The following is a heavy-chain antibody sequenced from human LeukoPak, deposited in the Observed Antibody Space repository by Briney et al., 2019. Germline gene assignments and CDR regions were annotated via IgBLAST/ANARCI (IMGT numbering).Heavy chain of an antibody. J-gene: IGHJ3*02. D-gene: IGHD5-24*01. V-gene: IGHV4-39*01. CDR3: ARRDGYDAFDI. Sequence: SETLSLTCTVSGGSISSTTYHWGWIRQPPGKGLEWIGSIYYSGSTYYNPSLKSRVTISVDTSKNQFSLKLSSVTAADTAVYYCARRDGYDAFDIWGQGKMVTVSS. CDR2: IYYSGST. CDR1: GGSISSTTYH.